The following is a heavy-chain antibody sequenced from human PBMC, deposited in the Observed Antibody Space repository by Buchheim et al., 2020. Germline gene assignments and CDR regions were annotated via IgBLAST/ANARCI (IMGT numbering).Heavy chain of an antibody. Sequence: QVQLQESGPGLVKPSGTLSLTCAVSGGSITSSHWWTWVRQSPGTGLEWIGEIYDTGRTNSNPSLKSRVTMSVDKSKNQFSLKVTSVTAADTAVYYCVRAASYRAYGMDVWGQGT. V-gene: IGHV4-4*02. J-gene: IGHJ6*02. CDR3: VRAASYRAYGMDV. CDR2: IYDTGRT. CDR1: GGSITSSHW.